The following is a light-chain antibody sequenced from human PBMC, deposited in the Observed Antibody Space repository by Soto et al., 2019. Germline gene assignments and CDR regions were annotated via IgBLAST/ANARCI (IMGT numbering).Light chain of an antibody. CDR3: QQTATTPRT. CDR1: QDIDGH. CDR2: STS. V-gene: IGKV1-39*01. Sequence: DIQMTQSPSSLSVSVGDRVTITCRASQDIDGHLNWYQQKPGKAPKVLIYSTSTLQSGVPSRFSGRGSGTDFTLTINSVQPEDFATYYCQQTATTPRTFGPGTKVELK. J-gene: IGKJ3*01.